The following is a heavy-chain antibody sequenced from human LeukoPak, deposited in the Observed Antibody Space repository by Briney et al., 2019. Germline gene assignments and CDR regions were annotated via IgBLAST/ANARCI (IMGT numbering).Heavy chain of an antibody. D-gene: IGHD2/OR15-2a*01. CDR2: ISGENGNI. V-gene: IGHV1-18*01. Sequence: ASVKVSCXTSGYSFTNYGVAWVRQAPGQGLEWMGWISGENGNINFAQKFQGRVTMTTDTSARIAYMEMRSLTSDDTAVYFCARWGVHGTTTFCFDYWSQGSLVTVSS. CDR3: ARWGVHGTTTFCFDY. J-gene: IGHJ4*02. CDR1: GYSFTNYG.